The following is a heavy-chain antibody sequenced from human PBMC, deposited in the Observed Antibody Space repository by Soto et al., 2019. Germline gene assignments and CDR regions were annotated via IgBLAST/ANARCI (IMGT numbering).Heavy chain of an antibody. CDR3: AKDLTEWELPYYYYGMDV. CDR2: ISYDGSNK. V-gene: IGHV3-30*18. CDR1: GFTFSSYG. Sequence: PGGSLRLSCAASGFTFSSYGMHWVRQAPGKGLEWVAVISYDGSNKYYADSVKGRFTISRDNSKNSLYLQMNSLRAEDTAVYYCAKDLTEWELPYYYYGMDVWGQGTTVTVSS. D-gene: IGHD1-26*01. J-gene: IGHJ6*02.